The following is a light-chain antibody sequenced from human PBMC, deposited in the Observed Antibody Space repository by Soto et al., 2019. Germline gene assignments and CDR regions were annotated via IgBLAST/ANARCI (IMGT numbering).Light chain of an antibody. CDR1: QSISSY. J-gene: IGKJ1*01. Sequence: DIQIXQXPXSLSASVGDRVTITFRASQSISSYLNWYQQKPGKAPKLLIYDASSWESGVPSRFSGSGSGTEFTLTISSLQPEDFATYYCQQSYSTPRTFGQGTKVDIK. CDR2: DAS. V-gene: IGKV1-39*01. CDR3: QQSYSTPRT.